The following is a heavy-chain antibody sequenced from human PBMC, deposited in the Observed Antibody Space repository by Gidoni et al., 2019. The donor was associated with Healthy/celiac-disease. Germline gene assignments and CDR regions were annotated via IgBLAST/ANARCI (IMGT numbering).Heavy chain of an antibody. CDR1: GFTFSSYD. Sequence: EVQLLGSGGGLVQPGWSLSLSCAASGFTFSSYDLHWVRQAPGKGVEWVSAIGTAGDTYYPGSVKGRFTISRENAKNSLYLKMNSLRAGDTAVYYCARVVNGMSDYWGQGTLVTVSS. V-gene: IGHV3-13*04. CDR3: ARVVNGMSDY. D-gene: IGHD1-20*01. J-gene: IGHJ4*02. CDR2: IGTAGDT.